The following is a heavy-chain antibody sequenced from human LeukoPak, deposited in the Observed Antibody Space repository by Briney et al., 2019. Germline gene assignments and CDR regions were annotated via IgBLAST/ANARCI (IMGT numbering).Heavy chain of an antibody. CDR1: GFTFYNYA. CDR2: IGGNGDTS. D-gene: IGHD6-6*01. V-gene: IGHV3-64*02. Sequence: PGGSLRLSCVASGFTFYNYAMHWVRQAPGKGLEYVSAIGGNGDTSYYADSVKGRFTISRDNSKNTVYLQLGSLRTEDMAVYYCATRHEYSNPYWGQGTLVTVSS. J-gene: IGHJ4*02. CDR3: ATRHEYSNPY.